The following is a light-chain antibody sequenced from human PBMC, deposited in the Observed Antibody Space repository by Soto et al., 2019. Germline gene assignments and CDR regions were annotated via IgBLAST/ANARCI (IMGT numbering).Light chain of an antibody. Sequence: EIVMTQSPATLSESPGERATLSCRASQSVRDNLAWYQQKPGQAPRLLIYGASTRATGIPARFSGSGSGTAFTLTISSLQSEDFAVYYCQHYHNWPPWTFGQGTKVDVK. V-gene: IGKV3-15*01. CDR2: GAS. CDR3: QHYHNWPPWT. CDR1: QSVRDN. J-gene: IGKJ1*01.